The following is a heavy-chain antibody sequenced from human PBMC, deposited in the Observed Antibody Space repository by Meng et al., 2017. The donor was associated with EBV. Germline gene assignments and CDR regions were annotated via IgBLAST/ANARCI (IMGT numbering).Heavy chain of an antibody. CDR1: GYTFTGYY. CDR3: AKGADLAAAGTFWFDP. Sequence: QVQRVASGAEDKKARAKVKVSCKVSGYTFTGYYRHWVRPAPGQGLEWMGRINPNSGGTNYAQKFQGRVTMTRDTSISTAYMELSRLRSDDTAVYYCAKGADLAAAGTFWFDPWGQGTLVTVSS. D-gene: IGHD6-13*01. V-gene: IGHV1-2*06. CDR2: INPNSGGT. J-gene: IGHJ5*02.